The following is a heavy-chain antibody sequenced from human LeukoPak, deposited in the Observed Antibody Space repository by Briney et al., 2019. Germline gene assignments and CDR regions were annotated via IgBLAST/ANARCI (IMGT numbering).Heavy chain of an antibody. Sequence: GGSLRLSCAASGFTFSNAWMSWVHQAPGKGLEWVGRIKSKTDGGTTDYAAPVKGRFTISRDDSKNTLYLQMNSLKTEDTAVYYCTTDRGDIVVVPAAIDYWGQGTLVTVSS. J-gene: IGHJ4*02. D-gene: IGHD2-2*02. CDR1: GFTFSNAW. CDR2: IKSKTDGGTT. V-gene: IGHV3-15*01. CDR3: TTDRGDIVVVPAAIDY.